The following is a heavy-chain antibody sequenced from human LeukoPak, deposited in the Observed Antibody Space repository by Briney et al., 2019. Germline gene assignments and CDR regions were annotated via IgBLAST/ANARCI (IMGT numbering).Heavy chain of an antibody. V-gene: IGHV1-8*01. D-gene: IGHD5-12*01. J-gene: IGHJ4*02. CDR1: GYTFTSYD. Sequence: ASVKVSCKASGYTFTSYDINWVRQATGQGLEWMGWMNPNSGNTGYAQKFQGRVTMTRNTSISTAYMELSSLRSEDTAVYYCARAKWLRLGGLNYYFVYWGQGTLVTVSS. CDR3: ARAKWLRLGGLNYYFVY. CDR2: MNPNSGNT.